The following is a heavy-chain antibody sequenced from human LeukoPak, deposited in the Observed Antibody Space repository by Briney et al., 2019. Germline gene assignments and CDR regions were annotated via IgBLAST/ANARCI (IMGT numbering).Heavy chain of an antibody. CDR2: ISGSGGST. Sequence: GGSLRLSCAASGFTFSFYAMSWVRQAPGKGLEWVSGISGSGGSTYYADSVKGRFTISRDNSKNTLYLQMNSLRAEDTAVYYCAKDLMITFGGVIKDDYWGQGTLVTVSS. V-gene: IGHV3-23*01. D-gene: IGHD3-16*01. CDR1: GFTFSFYA. J-gene: IGHJ4*02. CDR3: AKDLMITFGGVIKDDY.